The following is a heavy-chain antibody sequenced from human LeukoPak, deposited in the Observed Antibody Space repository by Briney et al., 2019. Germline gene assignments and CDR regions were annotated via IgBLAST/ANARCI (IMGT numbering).Heavy chain of an antibody. J-gene: IGHJ4*02. CDR1: GFTFTNYA. CDR2: ISGSGSPT. D-gene: IGHD3-3*01. CDR3: AKEEGFLEWSHFV. Sequence: PGGSLRLSCAASGFTFTNYAMSWVRQAPGEGLEWVSFISGSGSPTYYADSVKGRFTISRDNSKNTLYLQMNSLRAEDTAVYYCAKEEGFLEWSHFVWGQGTLVTVSS. V-gene: IGHV3-23*01.